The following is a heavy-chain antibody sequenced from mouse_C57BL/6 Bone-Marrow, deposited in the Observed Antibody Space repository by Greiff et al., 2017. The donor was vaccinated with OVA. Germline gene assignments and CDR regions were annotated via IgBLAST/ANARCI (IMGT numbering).Heavy chain of an antibody. CDR3: TRSNYEDYAMDY. CDR1: GYTFTDYE. J-gene: IGHJ4*01. D-gene: IGHD1-1*01. V-gene: IGHV1-15*01. CDR2: IDPETGGT. Sequence: VKVVESGAELVRPGASVTLSCKASGYTFTDYEMHWVKQTPVHGLEWIGAIDPETGGTAYNQKFKGKAILTADKSSSTAYMELRSLTSEDSAVYYCTRSNYEDYAMDYWGQGTSVTVSS.